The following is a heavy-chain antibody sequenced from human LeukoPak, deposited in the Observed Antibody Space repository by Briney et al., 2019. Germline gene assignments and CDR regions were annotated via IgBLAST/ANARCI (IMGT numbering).Heavy chain of an antibody. CDR1: GFTFSSYA. Sequence: KSGGSLRLSCATSGFTFSSYAMSWARQAPGKGLEWVSTISGSGGNSYYADSVKGRFTISRDNSKNTLYLQMNSLRAEDTAMYYCAKYYLGSGSYRWTPPDYWGQGTLVTVSS. D-gene: IGHD3-10*01. CDR2: ISGSGGNS. CDR3: AKYYLGSGSYRWTPPDY. J-gene: IGHJ4*02. V-gene: IGHV3-23*01.